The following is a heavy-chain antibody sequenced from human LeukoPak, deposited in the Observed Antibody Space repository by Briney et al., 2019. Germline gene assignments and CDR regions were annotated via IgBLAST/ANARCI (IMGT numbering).Heavy chain of an antibody. V-gene: IGHV1-46*01. Sequence: ASVKVSCKASGYTFTSYYMHWVRQAPGQGFEWMGIINPSGGSTSYAQKFQGRVTMTRDTSTSTVYMELSSLRSEDTAGYYCARTVGHYGSGSYSWEFDYWGQGTLVTVSS. CDR1: GYTFTSYY. CDR2: INPSGGST. J-gene: IGHJ4*02. D-gene: IGHD3-10*01. CDR3: ARTVGHYGSGSYSWEFDY.